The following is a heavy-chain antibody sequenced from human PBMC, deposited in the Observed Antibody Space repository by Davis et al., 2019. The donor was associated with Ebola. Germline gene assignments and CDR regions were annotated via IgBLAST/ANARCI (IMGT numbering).Heavy chain of an antibody. V-gene: IGHV3-21*04. J-gene: IGHJ4*02. CDR3: ATERWLKHSDSWSGFSDW. CDR1: GFTFSSFG. Sequence: GESLKISCVASGFTFSSFGMNWVRQAPGKGLEWVAYISRFSDNVYYADSVKGRFTISRDNAKNSAFLQMNSLRVEDTAIYYCATERWLKHSDSWSGFSDWWGQGTLVTVSS. D-gene: IGHD3-3*01. CDR2: ISRFSDNV.